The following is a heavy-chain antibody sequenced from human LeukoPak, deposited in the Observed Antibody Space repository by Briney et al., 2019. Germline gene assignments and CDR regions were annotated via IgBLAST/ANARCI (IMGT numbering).Heavy chain of an antibody. CDR1: GGSISSSSYY. Sequence: SETLSLTCTVSGGSISSSSYYWGWIRQPLGKGLEWIGSIYYSGSTYYNPSLKSRVTISVDTSKNQFSLKLSSVTAADTAVYYCARAGKIFGVVDVDYWGQGTLVTVSS. CDR3: ARAGKIFGVVDVDY. CDR2: IYYSGST. V-gene: IGHV4-39*07. D-gene: IGHD3-3*01. J-gene: IGHJ4*02.